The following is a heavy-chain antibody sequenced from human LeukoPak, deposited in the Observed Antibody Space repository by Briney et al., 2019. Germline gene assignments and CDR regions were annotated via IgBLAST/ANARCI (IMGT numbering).Heavy chain of an antibody. CDR1: GGSISSGSYY. V-gene: IGHV4-61*02. CDR3: ARGGDTAMALGY. CDR2: IYTSGST. J-gene: IGHJ4*02. Sequence: PSQTLSLTCTASGGSISSGSYYWSWIRQPAGKGLEWIGRIYTSGSTNYNPSLKSRVTISVDTSKNQFSLKLSSVTAADTAVYYCARGGDTAMALGYWGQGTLVTVSS. D-gene: IGHD5-18*01.